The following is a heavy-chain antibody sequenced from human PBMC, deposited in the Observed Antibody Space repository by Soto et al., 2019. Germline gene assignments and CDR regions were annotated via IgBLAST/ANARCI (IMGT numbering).Heavy chain of an antibody. CDR3: AMEGSGPGWT. CDR1: GFTFSDHY. Sequence: EVQLVESGGGLVQPGGSLRLSCAASGFTFSDHYMDWVRQAPGKGLEWVGRTRNKTNSYTTEYAESVRGRFTSSSDDSKNALYPQMNSLKPEAAAVYYCAMEGSGPGWTWGQGTLVTVSS. J-gene: IGHJ5*02. V-gene: IGHV3-72*01. D-gene: IGHD3-10*01. CDR2: TRNKTNSYTT.